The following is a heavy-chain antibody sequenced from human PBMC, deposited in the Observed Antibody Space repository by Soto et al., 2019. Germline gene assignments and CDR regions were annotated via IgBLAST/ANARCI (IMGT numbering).Heavy chain of an antibody. Sequence: EVQLLDSGGGLVQPGGSLRLSCAASGFTFSSSAMSWVRQALGKGLEWVSAVSGSGGTTYYADSVRGRFTISRDNSKNTLYLQMNSLRAEDTAIYFCARCTVDTIVTSGWCHYLDPWGQGTLVTVSS. CDR3: ARCTVDTIVTSGWCHYLDP. J-gene: IGHJ5*02. CDR1: GFTFSSSA. V-gene: IGHV3-23*01. CDR2: VSGSGGTT. D-gene: IGHD6-19*01.